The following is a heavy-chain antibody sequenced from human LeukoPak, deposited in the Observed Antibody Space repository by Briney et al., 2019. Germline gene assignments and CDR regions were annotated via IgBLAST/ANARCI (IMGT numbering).Heavy chain of an antibody. Sequence: ASVKVSCKASGYTFTSYYMHWVRQAPGQGLEWMGIINASGGSTSYAQKFQGRVTMTRDMSTSTVYMELSSLRSEDTAVYYCARGSSRVAVAVYWGQGTLVTVSS. CDR2: INASGGST. D-gene: IGHD6-19*01. J-gene: IGHJ4*02. CDR3: ARGSSRVAVAVY. V-gene: IGHV1-46*01. CDR1: GYTFTSYY.